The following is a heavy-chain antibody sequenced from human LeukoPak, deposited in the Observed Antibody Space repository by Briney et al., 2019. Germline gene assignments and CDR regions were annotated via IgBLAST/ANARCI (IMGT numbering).Heavy chain of an antibody. CDR2: MSQDGRTA. CDR3: ARDPKVGSPDYFDY. J-gene: IGHJ4*02. D-gene: IGHD3-16*01. CDR1: GFSVSQHE. V-gene: IGHV3-30-3*01. Sequence: GGSPRLSCAASGFSVSQHEMHWVRQAPGKGLEWVAVMSQDGRTALYIDSLKGRFIISKDTSTDTVYLQMNSLRVEDTAVYYCARDPKVGSPDYFDYWVQGTLVTVSP.